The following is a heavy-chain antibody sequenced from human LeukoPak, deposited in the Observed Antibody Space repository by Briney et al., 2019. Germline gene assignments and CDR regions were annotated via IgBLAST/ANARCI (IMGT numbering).Heavy chain of an antibody. CDR3: ARQLGAFDI. CDR2: IYYTGST. J-gene: IGHJ3*02. CDR1: GASISSSIYY. V-gene: IGHV4-39*01. Sequence: PSESLSLTRTVSGASISSSIYYWVWIRQPPGKGLEWIGNIYYTGSTFYNPSLKSRVTISVDTSKNQFSLKLSSVTAADTAVYYCARQLGAFDIWGEGTLVTVSS. D-gene: IGHD3-16*01.